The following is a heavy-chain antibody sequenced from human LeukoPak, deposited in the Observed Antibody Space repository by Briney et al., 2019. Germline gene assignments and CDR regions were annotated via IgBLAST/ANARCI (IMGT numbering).Heavy chain of an antibody. CDR2: IYYSGST. V-gene: IGHV4-30-4*01. Sequence: SETLSLTCTVSGGSISSGDYYWSGIRQPPGKGLEWIGYIYYSGSTYYNPSLKSRVTISVDTSKNQFSLKLSSVTAADTAVYYCARGGPTGAFDIWGQGTMVTVSS. CDR1: GGSISSGDYY. J-gene: IGHJ3*02. D-gene: IGHD1-14*01. CDR3: ARGGPTGAFDI.